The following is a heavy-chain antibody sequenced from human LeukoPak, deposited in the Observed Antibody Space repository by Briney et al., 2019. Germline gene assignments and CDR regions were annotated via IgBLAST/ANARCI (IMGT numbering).Heavy chain of an antibody. Sequence: SETLSLTCTVSGGSISSYYWSWIRQPPGKGLEWIGYIYYSGSTYYNPSLKSRVTISVDTSKNQFSLKLSSVTAADTAVYYCARKAITMIVVANDAFDIWGQGTMVTVSS. D-gene: IGHD3-22*01. CDR3: ARKAITMIVVANDAFDI. CDR2: IYYSGST. J-gene: IGHJ3*02. V-gene: IGHV4-59*06. CDR1: GGSISSYY.